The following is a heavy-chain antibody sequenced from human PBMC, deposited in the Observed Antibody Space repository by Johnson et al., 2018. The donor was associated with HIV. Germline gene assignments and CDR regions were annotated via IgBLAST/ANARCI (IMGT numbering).Heavy chain of an antibody. CDR3: ARTCLGDYDSRG. CDR2: IRYDGSNK. V-gene: IGHV3-30*02. Sequence: VQLVESGGGVVQPGRSLRLSCAASGFTFSRYAMHWVRQAPGKGLEWVAFIRYDGSNKYYADSVKGRFTISRDNSKNTLYLQMNSLRAEDTAVYYCARTCLGDYDSRGWGQGTMVTVSS. J-gene: IGHJ3*01. D-gene: IGHD3-22*01. CDR1: GFTFSRYA.